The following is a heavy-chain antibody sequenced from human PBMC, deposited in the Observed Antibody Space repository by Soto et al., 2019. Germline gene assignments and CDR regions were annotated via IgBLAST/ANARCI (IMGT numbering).Heavy chain of an antibody. CDR2: ISSSGSTI. D-gene: IGHD3-3*01. J-gene: IGHJ6*03. V-gene: IGHV3-11*01. Sequence: GGSLRLSCAAPGFTFSDYYMSWIRQAPGNGLEWVSYISSSGSTIYYADSVKGRFTISRDNAKNSLYLQMNSLRAEDTAVYYCARDQGITILRIYMDVWGKGTTVTVSS. CDR3: ARDQGITILRIYMDV. CDR1: GFTFSDYY.